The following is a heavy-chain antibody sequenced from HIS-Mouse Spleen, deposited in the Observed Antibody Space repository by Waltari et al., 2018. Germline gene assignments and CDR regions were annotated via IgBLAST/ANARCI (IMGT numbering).Heavy chain of an antibody. Sequence: QLQLQESGPGLVKPSETLSLTCTVPGGSISSSSYYWGWIRQPPGKGLGWIGSIYYSGSTYYNPSLKSRVTISVDTSKNQFYLKLSSVTAADTAVYYCAREIPYSSSWYDWYFDLWGRGTLVTVSS. J-gene: IGHJ2*01. V-gene: IGHV4-39*07. CDR1: GGSISSSSYY. D-gene: IGHD6-13*01. CDR3: AREIPYSSSWYDWYFDL. CDR2: IYYSGST.